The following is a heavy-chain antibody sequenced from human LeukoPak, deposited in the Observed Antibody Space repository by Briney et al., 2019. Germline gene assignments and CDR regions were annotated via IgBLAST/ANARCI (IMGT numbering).Heavy chain of an antibody. J-gene: IGHJ4*02. V-gene: IGHV3-30*02. CDR1: GFTFSSYG. CDR3: ARSKYSSGWYAADY. D-gene: IGHD6-19*01. CDR2: IRYDGSNK. Sequence: GGSLTLSCAASGFTFSSYGMHWVRQAPGKGLEWVAFIRYDGSNKYYADSVKGRFTISRDNSKNTLYLQMNSLRAEDTAVYYCARSKYSSGWYAADYWGQGTLVTVSS.